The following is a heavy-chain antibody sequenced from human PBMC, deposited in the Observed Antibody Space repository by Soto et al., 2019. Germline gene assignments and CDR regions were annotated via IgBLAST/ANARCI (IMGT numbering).Heavy chain of an antibody. Sequence: EVQLVESGGGLVQPGGSLRLSCAASGFTFSSYWMHWVRQAPGKGPEWVSRSKNDGSDTNYADSVKGRFSISRDNAKNTLSLQMNGLRVDDTAVYYCSRGVAGWFGDRNWFDPWGQGTLVIVSS. CDR2: SKNDGSDT. CDR3: SRGVAGWFGDRNWFDP. CDR1: GFTFSSYW. D-gene: IGHD3-10*01. J-gene: IGHJ5*02. V-gene: IGHV3-74*01.